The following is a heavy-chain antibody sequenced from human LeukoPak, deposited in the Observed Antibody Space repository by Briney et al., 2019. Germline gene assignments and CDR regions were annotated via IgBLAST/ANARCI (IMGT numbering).Heavy chain of an antibody. V-gene: IGHV3-7*01. CDR2: IKQDGSEK. J-gene: IGHJ5*02. Sequence: GGSLRLSCVASGFTVSSYYVSWVRQAPGKGLEWVANIKQDGSEKYYVDSVKGRFTISRDNAKNSLYLQMNSLRAEDTAVYYCAREARNWFDPWGQGILVTVSS. CDR3: AREARNWFDP. CDR1: GFTVSSYY.